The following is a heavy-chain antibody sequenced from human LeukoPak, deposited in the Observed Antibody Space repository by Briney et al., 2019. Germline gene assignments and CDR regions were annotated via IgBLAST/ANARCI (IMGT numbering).Heavy chain of an antibody. CDR1: GYTFTSYY. CDR3: ARDKDYGGNSRGNWFDH. D-gene: IGHD4-23*01. J-gene: IGHJ5*02. Sequence: GASVTVSCKASGYTFTSYYMHWVRQAPGQGLEWMGIINPSGGSTSYAQKFQGRVTMTRDMSTSTVYMELSSLRSEDTAVYYCARDKDYGGNSRGNWFDHWGQGTLVTVSS. CDR2: INPSGGST. V-gene: IGHV1-46*01.